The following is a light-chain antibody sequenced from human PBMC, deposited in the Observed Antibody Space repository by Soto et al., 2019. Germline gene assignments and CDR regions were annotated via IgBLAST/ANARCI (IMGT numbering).Light chain of an antibody. CDR3: CSYAGSSPYV. Sequence: QSALTQPASVSGSPGQSITISCTGTSSDVGSYNLVSWYQQHPGKAPKLMIYEVSKRPSGVSNRFSGSESGNTASLTISGLQAEDESDYYCCSYAGSSPYVFGTGTKLTVL. CDR2: EVS. J-gene: IGLJ1*01. V-gene: IGLV2-23*02. CDR1: SSDVGSYNL.